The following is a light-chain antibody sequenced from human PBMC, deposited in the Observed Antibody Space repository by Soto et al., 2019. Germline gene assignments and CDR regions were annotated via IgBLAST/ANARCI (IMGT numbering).Light chain of an antibody. CDR3: SSHTSVNTRV. Sequence: TQPPPLSGSPGQSIAVSCPGTSSDVGSYDYVSWYQQHPDKAPKLMIYEVTQRPSGVSNRFSGSKSGNTASLTISGLQAEDEADYYCSSHTSVNTRVFGTGTKVTVL. V-gene: IGLV2-14*01. CDR1: SSDVGSYDY. CDR2: EVT. J-gene: IGLJ1*01.